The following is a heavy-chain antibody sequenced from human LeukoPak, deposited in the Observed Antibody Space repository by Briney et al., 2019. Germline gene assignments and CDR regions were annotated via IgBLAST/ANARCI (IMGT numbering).Heavy chain of an antibody. J-gene: IGHJ4*02. Sequence: SETLSLTCTDSGGSISSGGHYWSWVRQPAGKGLEYLGRLSSTGSTNYNPSLRSRVPISAHASKNHFSLKLTSVTAADTDVYYCARDQTYSGSGIYTYFDYWGQGILVTVSS. V-gene: IGHV4-61*02. D-gene: IGHD3-10*01. CDR3: ARDQTYSGSGIYTYFDY. CDR2: LSSTGST. CDR1: GGSISSGGHY.